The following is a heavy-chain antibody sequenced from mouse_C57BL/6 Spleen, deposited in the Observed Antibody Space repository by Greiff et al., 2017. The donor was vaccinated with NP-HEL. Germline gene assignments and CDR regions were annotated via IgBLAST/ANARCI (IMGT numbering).Heavy chain of an antibody. CDR3: ARSELLFDY. V-gene: IGHV1-82*01. CDR1: GYAFSSSW. Sequence: VQGVESGPELVKPGASVKISCKASGYAFSSSWMNWVKQRPGKGLEWIGRIYPGDGATNYNGKFKGKATLTADKSSSTAYMQLSSLTSEDSAVCCCARSELLFDYWGQGTTLTVSS. CDR2: IYPGDGAT. J-gene: IGHJ2*01.